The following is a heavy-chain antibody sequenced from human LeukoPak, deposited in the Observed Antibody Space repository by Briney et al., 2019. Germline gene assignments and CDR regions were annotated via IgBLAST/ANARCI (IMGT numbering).Heavy chain of an antibody. Sequence: SQTLSLTCTVSGGSISSGDYYWSWIRQPPGKGLEWIGYIYYSGSTNYNPSLKSRVTISVDTSKNQFSLKLSSVTAADTAVYYCARGKWLERQGVYGMDVWGQGTTVTVSS. V-gene: IGHV4-61*08. J-gene: IGHJ6*02. CDR1: GGSISSGDYY. CDR3: ARGKWLERQGVYGMDV. D-gene: IGHD1-1*01. CDR2: IYYSGST.